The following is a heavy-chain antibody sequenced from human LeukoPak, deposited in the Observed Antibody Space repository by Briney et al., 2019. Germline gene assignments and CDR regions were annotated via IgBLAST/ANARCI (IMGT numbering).Heavy chain of an antibody. J-gene: IGHJ4*02. CDR2: IYPDDSDI. Sequence: GESLKISCKGSGYSFTDYWIGWVRQMPGKGLEWMGIIYPDDSDIRYSPSFQGQVTISADKSISTAYLQWSSLKASDTAMYYCARVAKYYYGSGSYRPHYFDYWGQGTLVTVSS. CDR1: GYSFTDYW. CDR3: ARVAKYYYGSGSYRPHYFDY. V-gene: IGHV5-51*01. D-gene: IGHD3-10*01.